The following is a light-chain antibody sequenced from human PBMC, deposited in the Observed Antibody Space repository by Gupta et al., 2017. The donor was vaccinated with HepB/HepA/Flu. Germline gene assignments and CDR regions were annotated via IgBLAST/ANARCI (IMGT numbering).Light chain of an antibody. J-gene: IGKJ1*01. CDR2: LGV. Sequence: IVMTQSPLSLPVTPAEPASITCRSSQSLLHSNGYTRLAWYLQKPGQPPQSLIYLGVNRASGGTQRLGGSGAGAALTMEISRGEAEDVGVYYCMQTRGSPPTFGQGTKVEIK. V-gene: IGKV2-28*01. CDR3: MQTRGSPPT. CDR1: QSLLHSNGYTR.